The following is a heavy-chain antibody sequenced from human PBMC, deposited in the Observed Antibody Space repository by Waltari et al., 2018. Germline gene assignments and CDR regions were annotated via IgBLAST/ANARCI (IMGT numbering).Heavy chain of an antibody. Sequence: EVQLLESGGGLVQPGGSLRLSCAASGFTFSSYAMSWVRQAPGKVLECVSAISGSGGSTYYADSVKGRFTISRDNSKNTLYLQMNSLRAEDTAVYYCAKEVVIASYYFDYWGQGTLVTVSS. CDR3: AKEVVIASYYFDY. J-gene: IGHJ4*02. V-gene: IGHV3-23*01. D-gene: IGHD2-21*01. CDR2: ISGSGGST. CDR1: GFTFSSYA.